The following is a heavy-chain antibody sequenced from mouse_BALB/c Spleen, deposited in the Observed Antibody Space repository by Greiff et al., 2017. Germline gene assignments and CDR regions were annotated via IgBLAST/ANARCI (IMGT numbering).Heavy chain of an antibody. Sequence: QVQLQQSGAELVRPGTSVKVSCKASGYAFTNYLIEWIKQRPGQGLEWIGVINPGSGGTNYNEKFKGKATLTADKSSSTAYMQRSSLTSDDSAVYVCARKGAPFCDYWGLGTPLTVAS. CDR1: GYAFTNYL. CDR3: ARKGAPFCDY. V-gene: IGHV1-54*01. J-gene: IGHJ2*01. CDR2: INPGSGGT.